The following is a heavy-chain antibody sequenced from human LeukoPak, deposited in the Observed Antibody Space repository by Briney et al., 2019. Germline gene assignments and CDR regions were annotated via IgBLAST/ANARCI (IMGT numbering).Heavy chain of an antibody. D-gene: IGHD3-22*01. J-gene: IGHJ3*02. Sequence: GGSLRLSCAASGFNFRSYEMNWVRQAPGKGLEWVGWSSSSGSRTYYADSVQGRFTLSRDNAKRSLSLKINGLRAEDTAVYYCARGNYDSSDYSTGASDIWGQGTMVTVSS. V-gene: IGHV3-48*03. CDR3: ARGNYDSSDYSTGASDI. CDR2: SSSSGSRT. CDR1: GFNFRSYE.